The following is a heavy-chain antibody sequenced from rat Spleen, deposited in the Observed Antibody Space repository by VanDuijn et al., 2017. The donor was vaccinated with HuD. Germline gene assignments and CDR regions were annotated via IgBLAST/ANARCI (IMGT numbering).Heavy chain of an antibody. CDR3: TRDYYDGSYYYHVMDA. CDR2: ITNTGGST. J-gene: IGHJ4*01. Sequence: EVQLVESGGGLVQPGRSLKLSCVASGFTFNNYWMTWIRQAPGKGLEWVASITNTGGSTYYPDSVKGRFTISRDNAKSTLYLQMNSLRSEDTATYYCTRDYYDGSYYYHVMDAWGQGASVTVSS. D-gene: IGHD1-12*02. CDR1: GFTFNNYW. V-gene: IGHV5-31*01.